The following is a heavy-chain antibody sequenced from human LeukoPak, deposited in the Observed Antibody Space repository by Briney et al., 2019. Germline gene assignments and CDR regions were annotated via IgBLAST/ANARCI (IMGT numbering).Heavy chain of an antibody. CDR1: GYSISSGYH. D-gene: IGHD6-19*01. V-gene: IGHV4-38-2*02. J-gene: IGHJ4*02. Sequence: SETLSLTCAVSGYSISSGYHWGWIRQPPGKGLEWIGSIYHSGSTYYNPSLKSRVTISVDTSKNQFSLKLSSVTAADTAVYYCARDDSSGWVGVGYFDYWGQGTLVTVSS. CDR3: ARDDSSGWVGVGYFDY. CDR2: IYHSGST.